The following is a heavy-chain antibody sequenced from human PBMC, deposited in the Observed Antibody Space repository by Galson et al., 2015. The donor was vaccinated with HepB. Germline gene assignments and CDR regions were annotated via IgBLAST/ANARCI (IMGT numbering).Heavy chain of an antibody. CDR1: GFTFSSYW. V-gene: IGHV3-74*01. CDR2: INSDGSST. Sequence: SLRLSCAASGFTFSSYWMHWVRQTPGKGLVWVPRINSDGSSTSYADSVKGRFSISRDNAKNTLHLQMNSLRAEDTAVYYCAREVETTVTPTGYNWFDPWGQGTLVTVSS. CDR3: AREVETTVTPTGYNWFDP. J-gene: IGHJ5*02. D-gene: IGHD4-17*01.